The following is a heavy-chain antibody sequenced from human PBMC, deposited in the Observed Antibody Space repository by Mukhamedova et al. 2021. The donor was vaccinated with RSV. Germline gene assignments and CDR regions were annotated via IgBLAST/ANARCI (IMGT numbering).Heavy chain of an antibody. J-gene: IGHJ4*02. CDR3: ARDPSLQVLRRGFDY. Sequence: VRQAPGKGLEWVSYISSSGNPRYYADSVKGRFTVSRDNAKNSLYLQMNSLRAEDSAVYYCARDPSLQVLRRGFDYWGQGILVTVS. V-gene: IGHV3-48*03. D-gene: IGHD3-10*01. CDR2: ISSSGNPR.